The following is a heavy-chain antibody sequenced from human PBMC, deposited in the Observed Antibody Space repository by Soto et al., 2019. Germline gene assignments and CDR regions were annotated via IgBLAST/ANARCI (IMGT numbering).Heavy chain of an antibody. CDR1: GFTFSSYS. Sequence: EVQLVESGGGLVQPEGSLRLSCAASGFTFSSYSMNWVRQAPGKGLEWVSYISSSSSTIYYADSVKGRFTISRDNAKNSLYLQMNSLRAEDTAVYYCARADQLWFGEYAGHWGQGTLVTVSS. CDR3: ARADQLWFGEYAGH. D-gene: IGHD3-10*01. CDR2: ISSSSSTI. V-gene: IGHV3-48*01. J-gene: IGHJ1*01.